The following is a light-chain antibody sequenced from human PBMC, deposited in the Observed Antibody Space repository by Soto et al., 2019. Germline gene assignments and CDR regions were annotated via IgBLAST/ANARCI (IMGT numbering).Light chain of an antibody. CDR1: SSDAGGYNF. CDR2: EVT. V-gene: IGLV2-8*01. CDR3: CSYAGNNIYV. J-gene: IGLJ1*01. Sequence: QSALTQPPSASGSPGQSVAISCTGTSSDAGGYNFVSWYQQHPGKAPKLMIYEVTKRPSGVPDRFSGSKSGNTASLTVSGLQAEDEADYYCCSYAGNNIYVFGTGTKVTVL.